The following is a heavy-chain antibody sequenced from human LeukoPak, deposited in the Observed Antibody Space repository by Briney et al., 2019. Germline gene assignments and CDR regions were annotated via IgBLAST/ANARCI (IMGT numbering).Heavy chain of an antibody. J-gene: IGHJ4*02. CDR2: ITTSGGST. D-gene: IGHD3-10*01. Sequence: GGSLRLSCAASGFTFSSYALTWVRQAPGKGLKWVSAITTSGGSTHYADSVKGRFTISRDNSKNTLYLQMNSLRAEDTAVYYCAKEYGSGSYYYDYWGQGTLVTVSS. CDR1: GFTFSSYA. CDR3: AKEYGSGSYYYDY. V-gene: IGHV3-23*01.